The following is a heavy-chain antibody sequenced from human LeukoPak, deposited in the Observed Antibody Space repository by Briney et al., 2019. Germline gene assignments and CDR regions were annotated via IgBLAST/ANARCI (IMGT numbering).Heavy chain of an antibody. J-gene: IGHJ4*02. V-gene: IGHV3-23*01. Sequence: QPGGSLRLSCAASGFTFSSYAMSWVRQAPGKGLEWVSAISGSGGSTYYADSVKGRFTISRDNSKNTLYLQMNSLRAEDTAVYYCAKDLSREVGYEAPTFDYWGQGTLVTVSS. D-gene: IGHD3-3*01. CDR3: AKDLSREVGYEAPTFDY. CDR2: ISGSGGST. CDR1: GFTFSSYA.